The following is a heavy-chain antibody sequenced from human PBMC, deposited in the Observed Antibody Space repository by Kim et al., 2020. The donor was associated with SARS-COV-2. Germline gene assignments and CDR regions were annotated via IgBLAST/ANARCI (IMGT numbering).Heavy chain of an antibody. J-gene: IGHJ5*02. Sequence: SETLSLTCTVSGGSISSSSYYWGWIRQPPGKGLEWIGSIYYSGSTYYNPSLKSRVTISVDTSKNQFSLKLSSVTAADTAVYYCASDTSDYGGNPNGVWFDPWGQGTLVTVSS. V-gene: IGHV4-39*01. D-gene: IGHD4-17*01. CDR2: IYYSGST. CDR3: ASDTSDYGGNPNGVWFDP. CDR1: GGSISSSSYY.